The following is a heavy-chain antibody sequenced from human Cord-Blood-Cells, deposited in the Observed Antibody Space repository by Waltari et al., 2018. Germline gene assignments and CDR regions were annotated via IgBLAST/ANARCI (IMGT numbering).Heavy chain of an antibody. CDR1: GFTFSSYG. Sequence: QVQLVESGGGVVQPGRSLRLSCAASGFTFSSYGMHWVRQAPGKGLEWVAVISYDGSNNYYSDSVKGRFTISGDNSKNTLYLQMNSLRAEDTAVYYCAKGSYCGGDCYSAFDIWGQGTMVTVSS. D-gene: IGHD2-21*01. V-gene: IGHV3-30*18. CDR2: ISYDGSNN. CDR3: AKGSYCGGDCYSAFDI. J-gene: IGHJ3*02.